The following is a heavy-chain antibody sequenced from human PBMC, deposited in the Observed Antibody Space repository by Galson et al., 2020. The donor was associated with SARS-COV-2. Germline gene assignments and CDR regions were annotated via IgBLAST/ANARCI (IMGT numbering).Heavy chain of an antibody. CDR1: GYTFTSYY. V-gene: IGHV1-46*01. J-gene: IGHJ6*02. Sequence: ASVKVSCKASGYTFTSYYMHWVRQAPGQGLEWMGIINPSGGSTSYAQKFQGRVTMTRDTSTSTVYMELSSLRSEDTAVYYCAREKDIVVVVAAGGYGMDVWGQGTTVTVSS. CDR3: AREKDIVVVVAAGGYGMDV. D-gene: IGHD2-15*01. CDR2: INPSGGST.